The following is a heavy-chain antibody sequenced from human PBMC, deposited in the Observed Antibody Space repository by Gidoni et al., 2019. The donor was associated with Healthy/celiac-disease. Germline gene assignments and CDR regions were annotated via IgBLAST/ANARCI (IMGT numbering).Heavy chain of an antibody. D-gene: IGHD6-13*01. V-gene: IGHV3-74*01. CDR3: ARYMYSSSWYFDY. CDR1: GFTFSNYW. CDR2: INSDGSST. J-gene: IGHJ4*02. Sequence: EVQLVESGGGLVQPGGSLRLSCAASGFTFSNYWMPWVRQAPGKGLVWVSRINSDGSSTHYADSVKGRFTISRDNAKNTLYLQMNSLRADDTAVYYCARYMYSSSWYFDYWGQGTLVTVSS.